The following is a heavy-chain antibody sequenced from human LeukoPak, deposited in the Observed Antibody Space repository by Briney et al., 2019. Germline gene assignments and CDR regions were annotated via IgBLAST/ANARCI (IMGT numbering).Heavy chain of an antibody. CDR2: IYYSGST. Sequence: SETLSLTCTVYGGSISSYYWSWIRQPPRKGREWIGYIYYSGSTNYNPSLKSRVTISVDTSKDQFSLKLSSVTAADTAVYYCARALGGAMGYWGQGTLVTVSS. CDR1: GGSISSYY. V-gene: IGHV4-59*01. D-gene: IGHD3-16*01. CDR3: ARALGGAMGY. J-gene: IGHJ4*02.